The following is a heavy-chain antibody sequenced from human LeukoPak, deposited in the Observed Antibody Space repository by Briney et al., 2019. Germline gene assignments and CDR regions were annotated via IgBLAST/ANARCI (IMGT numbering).Heavy chain of an antibody. D-gene: IGHD6-13*01. Sequence: GGSLRLSCAASGFTFSNYWMSWVRQAPGKGLEWVANIKEDGSEKYYVDSVKGRFTISRDNARNSLYLQVNSLRAEDTAVYYCASGRQLGYWGQGTLVTASS. J-gene: IGHJ4*02. V-gene: IGHV3-7*01. CDR2: IKEDGSEK. CDR1: GFTFSNYW. CDR3: ASGRQLGY.